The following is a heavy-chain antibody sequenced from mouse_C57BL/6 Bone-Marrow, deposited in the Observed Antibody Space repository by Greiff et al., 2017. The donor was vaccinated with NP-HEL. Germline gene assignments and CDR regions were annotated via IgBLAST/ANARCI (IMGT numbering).Heavy chain of an antibody. D-gene: IGHD1-1*02. Sequence: QVQLQQPGAELVMPGASVKLSCKASGYTFTSYWMHWVKQRPGQGLEWIGEIAPSDSYTNYNQKFKGKSTLTVDKSSSTAYMQLSSLTSEDSAVYYCARGWYYFDYWGQGTTLTVSS. J-gene: IGHJ2*01. CDR2: IAPSDSYT. V-gene: IGHV1-69*01. CDR3: ARGWYYFDY. CDR1: GYTFTSYW.